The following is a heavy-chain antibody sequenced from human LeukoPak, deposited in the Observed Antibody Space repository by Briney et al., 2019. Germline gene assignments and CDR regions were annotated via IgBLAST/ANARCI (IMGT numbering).Heavy chain of an antibody. CDR3: ARDHCTIGVCYDDRGHFDY. J-gene: IGHJ4*02. Sequence: SETLSLTCTVSGGSISSHYWSWIRQPPGKGLEWIGSIHYSGTTYYNPSLKSRVTISVDTSKNQFSLKLSSVTAADTAVYYCARDHCTIGVCYDDRGHFDYWGQGTLVSVSS. V-gene: IGHV4-59*11. CDR1: GGSISSHY. D-gene: IGHD2-8*01. CDR2: IHYSGTT.